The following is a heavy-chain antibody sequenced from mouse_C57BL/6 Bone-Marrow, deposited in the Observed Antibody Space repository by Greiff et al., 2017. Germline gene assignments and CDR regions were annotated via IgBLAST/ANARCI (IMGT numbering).Heavy chain of an antibody. Sequence: EVQLVESGGGLVQPGGSLKLSCAASGFTFSDYYMYWVRQTPEKRLEWVAYISNGGGSTYYPDTVKGRFTISRDNAKNTLYLQMSRLKSEDTAMYYCARHGSAWFAYWGQGTLVTVSA. CDR2: ISNGGGST. V-gene: IGHV5-12*01. CDR3: ARHGSAWFAY. J-gene: IGHJ3*01. D-gene: IGHD2-2*01. CDR1: GFTFSDYY.